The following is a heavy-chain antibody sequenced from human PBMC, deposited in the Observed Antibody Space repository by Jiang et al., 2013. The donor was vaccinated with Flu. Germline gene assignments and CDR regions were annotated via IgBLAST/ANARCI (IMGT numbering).Heavy chain of an antibody. V-gene: IGHV1-69*09. CDR1: GGTFSSYG. CDR2: IIPILGVV. Sequence: VQLVESGAEVKKPGSSVKVSCKASGGTFSSYGITWVRQAPGQGLEWMGRIIPILGVVHYAQKFQGRVTITADKSTSTAYMEMSSLRSEDTAVYYCARGAMTMIVVDVWGKGTTVTVSS. D-gene: IGHD3-22*01. J-gene: IGHJ6*04. CDR3: ARGAMTMIVVDV.